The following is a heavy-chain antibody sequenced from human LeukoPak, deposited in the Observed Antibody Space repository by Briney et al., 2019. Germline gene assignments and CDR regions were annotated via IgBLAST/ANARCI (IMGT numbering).Heavy chain of an antibody. V-gene: IGHV1-2*02. CDR1: GYTFTGYY. CDR3: ARSRSVTMIVVVITEDWLDP. J-gene: IGHJ5*02. D-gene: IGHD3-22*01. Sequence: GASVKVSCKASGYTFTGYYMHWVRQAPGQGLEWMGWINPNSGGTNYAQKLQGRVTMTTDTSTSTAYMELRSLRSDDTAVYYCARSRSVTMIVVVITEDWLDPWGQGTLVTVSS. CDR2: INPNSGGT.